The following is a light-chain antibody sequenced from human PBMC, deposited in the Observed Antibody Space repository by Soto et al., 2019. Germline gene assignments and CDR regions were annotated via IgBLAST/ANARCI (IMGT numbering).Light chain of an antibody. Sequence: HSVLTQPPSASGTPGQRVIISCSGSSSNIGSNYAYWYQQLPGTAPKLLIYRNNQRPSGVPDRFSGSKSGTSASLAISGLRSEDEADYYCAAWDDSLSGWVFGGGTKLTVL. CDR1: SSNIGSNY. V-gene: IGLV1-47*01. CDR3: AAWDDSLSGWV. J-gene: IGLJ3*02. CDR2: RNN.